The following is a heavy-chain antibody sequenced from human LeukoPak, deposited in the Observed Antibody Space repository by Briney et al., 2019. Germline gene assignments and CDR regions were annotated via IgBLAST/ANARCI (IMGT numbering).Heavy chain of an antibody. Sequence: PGGSLRLSCAASVFTFSSYSMNWVRQAPGRGLEWVSSISSSNNYIYYTDSVKGRFTISRDNAKNSIYLQMNSLRAEDTAVYYCARGGIEARPLDYWGQGTLVTVSS. CDR3: ARGGIEARPLDY. J-gene: IGHJ4*02. V-gene: IGHV3-21*01. D-gene: IGHD6-13*01. CDR2: ISSSNNYI. CDR1: VFTFSSYS.